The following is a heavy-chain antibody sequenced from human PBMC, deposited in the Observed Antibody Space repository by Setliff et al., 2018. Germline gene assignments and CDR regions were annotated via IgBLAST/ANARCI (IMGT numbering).Heavy chain of an antibody. Sequence: GGSLRLSCAASGFTFSSYGMHWVRQAPGKGLEWVAFIRYDGSNKYYADSVKGRFTISRDNSKNTLYLQMNSLRAEDTAVYYCAKDTGAAKYGMDAWGQGTTVTVSS. CDR1: GFTFSSYG. CDR3: AKDTGAAKYGMDA. CDR2: IRYDGSNK. D-gene: IGHD2-15*01. J-gene: IGHJ6*02. V-gene: IGHV3-30*02.